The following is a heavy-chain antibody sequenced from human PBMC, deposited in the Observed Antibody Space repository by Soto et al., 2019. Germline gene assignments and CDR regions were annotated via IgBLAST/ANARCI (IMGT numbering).Heavy chain of an antibody. D-gene: IGHD6-13*01. CDR3: ARRRNLQAAVDY. CDR1: GGSISSSSYH. Sequence: PSETLSITCTVSGGSISSSSYHWGWIRQPPGKGLEWIGTIHYSGSTYYNPSLRSRVTISVDTSKNQFSLNLNSVTAADAAVFYCARRRNLQAAVDYWGPGTLVTLSS. J-gene: IGHJ4*02. V-gene: IGHV4-39*01. CDR2: IHYSGST.